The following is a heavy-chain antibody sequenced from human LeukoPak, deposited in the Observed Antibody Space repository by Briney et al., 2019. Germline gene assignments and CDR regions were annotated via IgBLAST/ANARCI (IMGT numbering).Heavy chain of an antibody. D-gene: IGHD3-3*01. CDR3: AKFVWSDSYYFDY. CDR1: GFTFSSYA. CDR2: ISGSGGST. V-gene: IGHV3-23*01. J-gene: IGHJ4*02. Sequence: GGSLRLSCAASGFTFSSYAMSWVRQAPGKGLEWVSAISGSGGSTYYSDSVKGRFTISRDNSKNTLYLQMNSLRAEDTAVYYCAKFVWSDSYYFDYWGQGTLVTVSS.